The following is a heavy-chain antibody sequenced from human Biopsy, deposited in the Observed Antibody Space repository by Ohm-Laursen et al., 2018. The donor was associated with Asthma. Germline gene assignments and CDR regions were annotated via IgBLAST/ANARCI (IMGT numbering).Heavy chain of an antibody. V-gene: IGHV3-11*06. Sequence: SLRLSCAASGFSLSEYYMSWIRQAPGKGLEWVSYISWSSSYTNYADSVKGRFTISRDNAKNSLFLQMNSLRAEDTALYYCARGGSGSLWGTYHYPCYYWGQGTLVTVSS. CDR1: GFSLSEYY. CDR3: ARGGSGSLWGTYHYPCYY. CDR2: ISWSSSYT. D-gene: IGHD3-16*02. J-gene: IGHJ4*02.